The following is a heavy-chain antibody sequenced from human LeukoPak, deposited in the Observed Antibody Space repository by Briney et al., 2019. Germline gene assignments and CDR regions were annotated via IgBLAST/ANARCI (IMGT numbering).Heavy chain of an antibody. V-gene: IGHV3-30*02. D-gene: IGHD4-23*01. J-gene: IGHJ6*03. Sequence: GGSLRLSCAASGFTFSRFGMHWVRQAPGQGLEWVSFILYDGSEKYYADSVKGRFTISRDNSKNTLYLQMNSLRAEDTAVYYCAKTTVVKGERYHYYYYMDVWGKGTTVTISS. CDR1: GFTFSRFG. CDR3: AKTTVVKGERYHYYYYMDV. CDR2: ILYDGSEK.